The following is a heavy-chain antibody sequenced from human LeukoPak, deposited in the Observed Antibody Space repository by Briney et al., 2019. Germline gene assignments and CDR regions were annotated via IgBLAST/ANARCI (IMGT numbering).Heavy chain of an antibody. J-gene: IGHJ4*02. CDR2: INPNSGGT. D-gene: IGHD6-19*01. CDR3: ARMKQWLVVDY. V-gene: IGHV1-2*02. CDR1: GYTFTGYY. Sequence: EASVTVSCKASGYTFTGYYMHWVRQAPGQGLEWMGWINPNSGGTNYAQKFQGRVTMTRDTSISTAYMELSRLRSDDTAVYYCARMKQWLVVDYWGQGTLVTVSS.